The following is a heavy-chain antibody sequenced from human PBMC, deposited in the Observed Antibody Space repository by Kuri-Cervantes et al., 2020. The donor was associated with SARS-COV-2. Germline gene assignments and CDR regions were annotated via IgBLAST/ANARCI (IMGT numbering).Heavy chain of an antibody. V-gene: IGHV3-30*02. CDR2: IRYDGSNK. D-gene: IGHD6-19*01. J-gene: IGHJ4*02. CDR1: GFTVSSNY. CDR3: AKAGGSGWYERGYDY. Sequence: GGSLRLSCAASGFTVSSNYMSWVRQAPGKGLEWVAFIRYDGSNKYYADSVKGRFTISRDNSKNTLYLQMNSLRAEDTAVYYSAKAGGSGWYERGYDYWGQGTLVTVSS.